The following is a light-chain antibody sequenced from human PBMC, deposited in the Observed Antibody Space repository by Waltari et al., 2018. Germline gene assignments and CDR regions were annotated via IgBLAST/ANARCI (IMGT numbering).Light chain of an antibody. CDR2: EDN. CDR3: QSYDTNTWV. J-gene: IGLJ3*02. V-gene: IGLV6-57*01. Sequence: NFMLTHPPSLSSSPGKTVSISCTGTGGSIVSNYMQWYQQRPGSSPTTVISEDNQSPPGVPARFSGAIDSASNAAPLTTSGLHTEDEADYYCQSYDTNTWVFGGGTKLTVL. CDR1: GGSIVSNY.